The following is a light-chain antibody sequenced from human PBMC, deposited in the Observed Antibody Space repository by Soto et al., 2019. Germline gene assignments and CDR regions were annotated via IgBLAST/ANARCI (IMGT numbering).Light chain of an antibody. CDR1: QSVSNNY. CDR3: QQSYSTPQT. V-gene: IGKV3-20*01. Sequence: VVLTQSPGTLSLSPGERATLSCRASQSVSNNYLAWYQLKPGQAPRLLIYGASTRATGIPDRFSGSGSGTDFTLTISSLQPEDFATYYCQQSYSTPQTFGQGTKVDI. J-gene: IGKJ1*01. CDR2: GAS.